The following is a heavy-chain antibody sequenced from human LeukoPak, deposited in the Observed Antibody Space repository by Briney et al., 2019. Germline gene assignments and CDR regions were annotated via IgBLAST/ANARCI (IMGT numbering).Heavy chain of an antibody. CDR2: IYYSGST. D-gene: IGHD2-2*01. CDR3: ARDTPAVVVVPAALFDY. V-gene: IGHV4-30-4*08. Sequence: SQTLSLTCTVSGGSISSGDYYWSWIRQPPGKGLEWIGYIYYSGSTYYNPSLKSRVTISVDTSKNQFSLKLSSVTAADTAVYYCARDTPAVVVVPAALFDYWGQGTLVPSPQ. J-gene: IGHJ4*02. CDR1: GGSISSGDYY.